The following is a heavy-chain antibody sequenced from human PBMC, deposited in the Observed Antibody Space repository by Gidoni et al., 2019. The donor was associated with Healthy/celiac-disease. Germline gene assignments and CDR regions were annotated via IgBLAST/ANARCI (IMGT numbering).Heavy chain of an antibody. J-gene: IGHJ3*02. Sequence: QVQLVESGGGVIQPGRSLRLSCAASGFTFSSYGMHWVRQAPGKGLEWVAVIWYDGSNKYYADSVKGRFTISRDNSKNTLYLQMNSLRAEDTAVYYCARDSPLGHAFDIWGQGTMVTVSS. CDR1: GFTFSSYG. V-gene: IGHV3-33*01. CDR3: ARDSPLGHAFDI. D-gene: IGHD3-10*01. CDR2: IWYDGSNK.